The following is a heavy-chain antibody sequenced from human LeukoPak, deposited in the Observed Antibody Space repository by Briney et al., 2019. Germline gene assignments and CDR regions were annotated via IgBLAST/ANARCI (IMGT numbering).Heavy chain of an antibody. D-gene: IGHD1-20*01. J-gene: IGHJ3*02. CDR2: ISGSGGST. CDR1: GFTFSSYG. CDR3: ARDSGYNWNPWADAFDI. V-gene: IGHV3-23*01. Sequence: PGGSLRLSCAASGFTFSSYGMSWVRQAPGKGLEWVSAISGSGGSTYYADSVKGRFTISRDNSKNTLYLQMNSLRAEDTAVYYCARDSGYNWNPWADAFDIWGQGTMVTVSS.